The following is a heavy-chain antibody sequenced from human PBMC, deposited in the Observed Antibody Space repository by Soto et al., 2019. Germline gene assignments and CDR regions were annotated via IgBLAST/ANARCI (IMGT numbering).Heavy chain of an antibody. J-gene: IGHJ6*02. D-gene: IGHD2-15*01. CDR2: VSARGGDT. CDR1: GFTFNSHG. CDR3: ARLLHIVVLPSYGMDV. Sequence: EVQLLESGGGLVQPGGSLRLSCAASGFTFNSHGMNWVRQAPGKGLEWVAGVSARGGDTSYADSVKGRFTISRDNSEDTLYLQMDSLRAEDTAVYYCARLLHIVVLPSYGMDVWGQGTTVTVSS. V-gene: IGHV3-23*01.